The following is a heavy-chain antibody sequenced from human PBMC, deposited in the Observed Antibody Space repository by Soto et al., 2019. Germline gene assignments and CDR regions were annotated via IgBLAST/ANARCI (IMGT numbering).Heavy chain of an antibody. V-gene: IGHV3-64*04. D-gene: IGHD2-2*01. CDR1: GFTFSSYA. CDR2: ISSNGGNT. Sequence: GGSLRLSCAASGFTFSSYAMHWVRQAPGKGLEYVSAISSNGGNTYYAGSVKGRFTISRDNSKNTLYLQMNSLRAEDTALYYCAKALGTSCYGGSDSWGQGTLVTVSS. J-gene: IGHJ4*02. CDR3: AKALGTSCYGGSDS.